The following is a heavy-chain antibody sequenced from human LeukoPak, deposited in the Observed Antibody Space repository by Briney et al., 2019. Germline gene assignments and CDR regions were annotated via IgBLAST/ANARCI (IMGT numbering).Heavy chain of an antibody. CDR1: GFTFSSYT. V-gene: IGHV3-21*01. Sequence: GGSLGLSCTASGFTFSSYTMNWVRQSPGKGLEWVSSIISDSSYIYYADSMKGRFTISRDNAKNSLYLQMNSLRAEDTAVYYCARGVGERGGYYQIFDYWGQGTLVTVSS. J-gene: IGHJ4*02. CDR3: ARGVGERGGYYQIFDY. D-gene: IGHD3-22*01. CDR2: IISDSSYI.